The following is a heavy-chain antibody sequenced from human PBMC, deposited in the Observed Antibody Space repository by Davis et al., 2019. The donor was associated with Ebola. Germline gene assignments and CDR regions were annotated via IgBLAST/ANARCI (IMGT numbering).Heavy chain of an antibody. CDR2: INPSGGST. Sequence: AASVKVSCKASGYTFTNYYMYWVRQAPGQGLEWMGIINPSGGSTSYAQKLQGRVTMTRDTSTSTVYMELSSLRSEDTAVYYCARPYYYDSSGRTTLGYWGQGTLVTVSS. J-gene: IGHJ4*02. V-gene: IGHV1-46*01. D-gene: IGHD3-22*01. CDR3: ARPYYYDSSGRTTLGY. CDR1: GYTFTNYY.